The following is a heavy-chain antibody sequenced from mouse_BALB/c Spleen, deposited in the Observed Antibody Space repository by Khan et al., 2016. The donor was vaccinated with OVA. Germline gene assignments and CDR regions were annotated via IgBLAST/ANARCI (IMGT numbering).Heavy chain of an antibody. D-gene: IGHD2-14*01. CDR2: INPSNGYT. J-gene: IGHJ3*01. CDR1: GYTFTSYT. CDR3: VREGTYHRKDGWCAY. V-gene: IGHV1-4*01. Sequence: VQLQESGAELARPGASVKMSCKASGYTFTSYTIHWIKKRPGQGLEWIGYINPSNGYTNYNQKFKDKATLTTDKSSTTAYLQLNSLTSDDSAVYNCVREGTYHRKDGWCAYWGKGTQGTVSA.